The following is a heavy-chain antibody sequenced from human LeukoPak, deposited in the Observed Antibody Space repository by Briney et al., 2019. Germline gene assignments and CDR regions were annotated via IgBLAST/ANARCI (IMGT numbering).Heavy chain of an antibody. CDR1: GFTFSSYS. J-gene: IGHJ3*02. D-gene: IGHD5/OR15-5a*01. CDR2: ISSSSSYI. Sequence: PGGSLRLSCAASGFTFSSYSMNWVRQAPGKGLEWVSSISSSSSYIYYADSVKGRFTISRDNAKNSLYLQMNSLRAEDTAVYYCARPSVYGFDAFDMWGQGTMVIVSA. V-gene: IGHV3-21*01. CDR3: ARPSVYGFDAFDM.